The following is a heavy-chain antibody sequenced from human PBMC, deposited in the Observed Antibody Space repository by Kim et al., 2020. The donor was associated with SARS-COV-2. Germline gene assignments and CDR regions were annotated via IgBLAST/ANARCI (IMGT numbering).Heavy chain of an antibody. Sequence: GGSLRLSCAASGFTFSSYSMNWVRQAPGKGLEWVSSISSSSSYIYYADSVKGRFTISRDNAKNSLYLQMNSLRAEDTAVYYCASFLEWLRHFDYWGQGTLVTVSS. J-gene: IGHJ4*02. V-gene: IGHV3-21*01. CDR3: ASFLEWLRHFDY. D-gene: IGHD3-3*01. CDR1: GFTFSSYS. CDR2: ISSSSSYI.